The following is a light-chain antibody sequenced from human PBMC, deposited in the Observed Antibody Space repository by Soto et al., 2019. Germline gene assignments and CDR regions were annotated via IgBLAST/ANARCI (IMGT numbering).Light chain of an antibody. Sequence: QSVLTQPASVSGSPGQSITISCTGTSSDVESYNLVSWYQQHPGKAPKLIIYGGDNRPPGVSNRFSASNSGNTASLTISGLQAEDEADYYCCSYAGSNTFDVFGAGTKVTVL. J-gene: IGLJ1*01. CDR1: SSDVESYNL. CDR2: GGD. V-gene: IGLV2-23*03. CDR3: CSYAGSNTFDV.